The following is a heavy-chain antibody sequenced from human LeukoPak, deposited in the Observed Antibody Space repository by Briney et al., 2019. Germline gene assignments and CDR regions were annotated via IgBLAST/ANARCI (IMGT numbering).Heavy chain of an antibody. D-gene: IGHD3-22*01. V-gene: IGHV1-2*02. J-gene: IGHJ4*02. CDR2: INPNSGGT. CDR3: ARVAGVRDYYDSSGYDDY. CDR1: GYTFTGYY. Sequence: GASVKVSCNASGYTFTGYYMHWVRQAPGQGLEWMGWINPNSGGTNYAQKFQGRVTMTRDTSISTTYMELSRLRSDDTAVYYCARVAGVRDYYDSSGYDDYWGQGTLVTVSS.